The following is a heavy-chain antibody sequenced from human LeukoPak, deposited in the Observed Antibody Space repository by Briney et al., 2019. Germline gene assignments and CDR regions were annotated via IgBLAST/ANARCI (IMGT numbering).Heavy chain of an antibody. J-gene: IGHJ4*02. CDR2: ISGSGGST. D-gene: IGHD2-15*01. CDR1: GFTFSSYA. V-gene: IGHV3-23*01. Sequence: GGSLRLSCAASGFTFSSYAMSWVRQAPGKGLEWVSAISGSGGSTYYADSVKGRFTISRDNSKNTLYLQMNSLRAEDTAVYYCARDLSSGGSYYFDYWGQGTLVTVSS. CDR3: ARDLSSGGSYYFDY.